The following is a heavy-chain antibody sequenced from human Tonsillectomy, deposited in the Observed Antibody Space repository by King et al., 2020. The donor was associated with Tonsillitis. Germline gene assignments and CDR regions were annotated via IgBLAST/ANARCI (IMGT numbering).Heavy chain of an antibody. V-gene: IGHV3-30*18. J-gene: IGHJ3*02. D-gene: IGHD5-24*01. CDR1: GFTFSSYG. Sequence: VQLVESGGGVVQPGRSLRLSCAASGFTFSSYGMHWVRQAPGKGLEWVAVVSNDGTKKYYADSVKGRFTIYRDNSKNTRYLQMNTLRAEYTAVYFCAKCVGMATTHDAFDIWGQGPKVTVSA. CDR2: VSNDGTKK. CDR3: AKCVGMATTHDAFDI.